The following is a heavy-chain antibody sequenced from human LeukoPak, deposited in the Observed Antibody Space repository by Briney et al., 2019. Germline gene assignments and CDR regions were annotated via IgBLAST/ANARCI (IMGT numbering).Heavy chain of an antibody. J-gene: IGHJ6*03. CDR2: IYYSGST. CDR1: GDSISSTNYY. Sequence: SETLSLTCTVSGDSISSTNYYWAWIRQPPGKGLEWIGSIYYSGSTYYNPSLKSRVTISVDTSKNQFSLKLSSVTAADTAVYYCARDRWGGAATLGLGGYYYYMDVWGKGTTVTVSS. D-gene: IGHD2-15*01. V-gene: IGHV4-39*07. CDR3: ARDRWGGAATLGLGGYYYYMDV.